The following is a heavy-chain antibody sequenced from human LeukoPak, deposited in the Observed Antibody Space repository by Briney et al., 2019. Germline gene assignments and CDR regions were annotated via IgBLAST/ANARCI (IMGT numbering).Heavy chain of an antibody. CDR1: GGTFSSYA. V-gene: IGHV1-69*06. CDR3: ARDRQVDPPVAFDI. J-gene: IGHJ3*02. Sequence: SVKVSCKASGGTFSSYAISWVRQAPGQGLEWMGGIIPIFGTANCAQKFQGRVTITADKSTSTAYMELSSLRSEDTAVYYCARDRQVDPPVAFDIWGQGTMVTVSS. D-gene: IGHD1-26*01. CDR2: IIPIFGTA.